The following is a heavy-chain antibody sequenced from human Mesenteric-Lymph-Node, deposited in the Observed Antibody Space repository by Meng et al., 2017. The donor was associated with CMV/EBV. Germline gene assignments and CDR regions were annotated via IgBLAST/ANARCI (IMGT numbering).Heavy chain of an antibody. CDR2: ISFDGSNK. J-gene: IGHJ4*02. CDR1: GFTFSSYA. D-gene: IGHD3-22*01. V-gene: IGHV3-30-3*01. CDR3: VREAYYYDTSDYPRGNYFDY. Sequence: GESLKISCVASGFTFSSYAIHWVRQAPGKGLEWVAVISFDGSNKYYADSVQGRFTISRDNSKNTLSLHMTSLRNEDTAVYFCVREAYYYDTSDYPRGNYFDYWGQGTLVTVSS.